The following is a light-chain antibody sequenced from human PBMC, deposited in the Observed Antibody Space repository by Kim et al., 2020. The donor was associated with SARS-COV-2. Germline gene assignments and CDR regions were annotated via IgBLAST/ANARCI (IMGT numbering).Light chain of an antibody. CDR3: QQRKSWPLT. CDR2: DAS. V-gene: IGKV3-11*01. CDR1: QTVSSS. J-gene: IGKJ4*01. Sequence: EIVLTQSPATLSLSPGERATLSCRASQTVSSSLGWYQQKPGQAPRLLIYDASNRATGIPARFSGSGSGTDFTLTISSLEPEDFAVYYCQQRKSWPLTFGGGTKVEI.